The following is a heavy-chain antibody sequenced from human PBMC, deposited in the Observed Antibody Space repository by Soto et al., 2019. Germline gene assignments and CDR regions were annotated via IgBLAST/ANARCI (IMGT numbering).Heavy chain of an antibody. J-gene: IGHJ4*02. D-gene: IGHD7-27*01. CDR3: AKDWGGGF. CDR2: IHSSGRT. CDR1: GCSISTEY. V-gene: IGHV4-4*07. Sequence: QVQLQESGPGLVKPSETLSLTCTVSGCSISTEYWSWMRQPAGKGLEWIGRIHSSGRTNYKPSLKSRLTMSMDTSKNQFSLKLTYVTAADTAFYYCAKDWGGGFWGQGTLVTVSS.